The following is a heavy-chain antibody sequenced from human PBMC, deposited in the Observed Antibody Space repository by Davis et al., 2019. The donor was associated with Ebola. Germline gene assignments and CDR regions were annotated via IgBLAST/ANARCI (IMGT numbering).Heavy chain of an antibody. V-gene: IGHV1-18*01. CDR2: ISAYNGNT. Sequence: ASVKVSCKASGYTFTSYGISWVRQAPGQGLEWMGWISAYNGNTNYAQKLQGRVTMTTDTSTRTTYMEMRSLRSDDTAVYYCARDLLNYYDSSGSWFDPWGQGTLVTVSS. D-gene: IGHD3-22*01. CDR1: GYTFTSYG. CDR3: ARDLLNYYDSSGSWFDP. J-gene: IGHJ5*02.